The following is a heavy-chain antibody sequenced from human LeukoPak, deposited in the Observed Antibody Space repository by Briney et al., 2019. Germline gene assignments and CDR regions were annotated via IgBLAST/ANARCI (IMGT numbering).Heavy chain of an antibody. D-gene: IGHD7-27*01. CDR1: GFTFSSRG. Sequence: GGSLRLSCAASGFTFSSRGMDWVRQAPGMGLEWVSGVSPSGDITYYADSVKGRFAISRDNSRNTVYFQLNSLRADDTAVYYCAKDIDWGRFDVWGRGTLVTVSS. J-gene: IGHJ2*01. CDR2: VSPSGDIT. V-gene: IGHV3-23*01. CDR3: AKDIDWGRFDV.